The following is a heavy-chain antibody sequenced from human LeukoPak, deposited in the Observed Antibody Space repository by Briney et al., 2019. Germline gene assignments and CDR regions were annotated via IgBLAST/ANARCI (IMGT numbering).Heavy chain of an antibody. CDR1: GFTFSSYA. CDR3: ATNTAMVVWVDY. V-gene: IGHV3-23*01. Sequence: GGSLRLSCAASGFTFSSYAMSWVRQAPGEGLEWVSAISGSGGSTYYADSVKGRFTISRDNSKNTLYLQMNSLRAEDTAVYYCATNTAMVVWVDYWGQGTLVTVSS. J-gene: IGHJ4*02. CDR2: ISGSGGST. D-gene: IGHD5-18*01.